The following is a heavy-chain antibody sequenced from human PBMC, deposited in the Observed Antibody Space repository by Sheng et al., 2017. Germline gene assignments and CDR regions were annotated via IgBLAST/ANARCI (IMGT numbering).Heavy chain of an antibody. D-gene: IGHD3-3*01. CDR2: INHSGST. V-gene: IGHV4-34*01. CDR3: ARGDTIFGVADSFDY. CDR1: GGSFSGYY. J-gene: IGHJ4*02. Sequence: QVQLQQWGAGLLKPSETLSLTCAVYGGSFSGYYWSWIRQPPGKGLEWIGEINHSGSTNYNPSLKSRVTISVDTSKNQFSLKLSSVTAADTAVYYCARGDTIFGVADSFDYWGQGTLVTVSS.